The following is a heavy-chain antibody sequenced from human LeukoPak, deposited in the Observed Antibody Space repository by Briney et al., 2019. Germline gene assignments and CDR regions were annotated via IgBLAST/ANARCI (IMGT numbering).Heavy chain of an antibody. CDR1: GGSFSGYY. J-gene: IGHJ3*02. D-gene: IGHD3-10*01. Sequence: SETLSLTCAVYGGSFSGYYWSWIRQPPGKGLEWIGEINHSGSTNYNPSLKSRVTISVDTSKNQFSLNLSSVTAADMAVYYCARSDGYGLVGIWGQGTMVTVSS. CDR2: INHSGST. V-gene: IGHV4-34*01. CDR3: ARSDGYGLVGI.